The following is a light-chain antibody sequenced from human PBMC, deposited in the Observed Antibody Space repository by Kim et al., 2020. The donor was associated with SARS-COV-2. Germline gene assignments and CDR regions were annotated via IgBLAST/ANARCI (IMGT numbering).Light chain of an antibody. Sequence: GKKARSTCGGNNIGGKRVHWYQEKPGQAPGLVIYYDSDRPSGTPERFSGYRSGNTATLTISRVEAGDEADYYCQVWDSSSDHPVVFGGGTQLTVL. CDR3: QVWDSSSDHPVV. CDR1: NIGGKR. J-gene: IGLJ2*01. V-gene: IGLV3-21*04. CDR2: YDS.